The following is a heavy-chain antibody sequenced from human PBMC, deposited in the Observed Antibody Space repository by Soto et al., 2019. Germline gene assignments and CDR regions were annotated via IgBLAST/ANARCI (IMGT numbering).Heavy chain of an antibody. J-gene: IGHJ6*02. Sequence: QVQLVQSGAEVKKPGSSVKVSCKASGGTFSSYAISWLRQAPGQGLEWMGGIIPIFGTANYAQKFQGRVTITADESTSTAYMELSSLRSEDTAVYYCTTYSGSLEQYYYYGMDVWGQGTTVTVSS. D-gene: IGHD6-19*01. CDR1: GGTFSSYA. CDR2: IIPIFGTA. CDR3: TTYSGSLEQYYYYGMDV. V-gene: IGHV1-69*01.